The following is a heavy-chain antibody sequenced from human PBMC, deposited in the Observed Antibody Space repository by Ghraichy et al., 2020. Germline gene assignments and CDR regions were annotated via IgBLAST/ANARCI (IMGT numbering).Heavy chain of an antibody. V-gene: IGHV3-21*01. J-gene: IGHJ3*01. Sequence: GGSLRLSCAASGFTFSSYSMNWVRQAPGKGLEWVSSISSSSYIYYADSVKGRFTISRDNAKNSLYLQMNSLRAEDTAVYYCARAHEYSSSLGVWGQGTMVTVSS. CDR3: ARAHEYSSSLGV. D-gene: IGHD6-6*01. CDR1: GFTFSSYS. CDR2: ISSSSYI.